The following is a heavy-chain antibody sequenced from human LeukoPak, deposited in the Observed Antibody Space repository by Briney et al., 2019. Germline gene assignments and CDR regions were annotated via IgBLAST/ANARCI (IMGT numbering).Heavy chain of an antibody. V-gene: IGHV4-39*01. CDR1: GGSISSSSYY. J-gene: IGHJ4*02. Sequence: SETLSLTCTVSGGSISSSSYYWGWIRQPPGKGLEWIGSIYYSGSTYYNPSLKSRVTISVDTSKNQFSLKLSSVTAADTAVYYCARPGLSVSSPVAYFDYWGQGTLVTVSS. CDR3: ARPGLSVSSPVAYFDY. D-gene: IGHD6-13*01. CDR2: IYYSGST.